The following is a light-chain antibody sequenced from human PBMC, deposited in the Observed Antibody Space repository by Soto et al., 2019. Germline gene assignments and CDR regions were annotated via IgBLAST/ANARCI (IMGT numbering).Light chain of an antibody. CDR1: QGISSY. Sequence: AIRMTQSPSSFSASTGDRVTITCRASQGISSYLAWYQQKPGKAPRLLIYAASTLQSGVPSRFSGSGSGTEFTLTISCLQSEDFATYYCQQYYSYPPLTFGGGTQVEIK. J-gene: IGKJ4*01. V-gene: IGKV1-8*01. CDR3: QQYYSYPPLT. CDR2: AAS.